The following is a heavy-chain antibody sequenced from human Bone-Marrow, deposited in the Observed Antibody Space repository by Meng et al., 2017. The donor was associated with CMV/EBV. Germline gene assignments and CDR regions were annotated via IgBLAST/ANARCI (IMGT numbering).Heavy chain of an antibody. CDR1: GGSISSSSYY. J-gene: IGHJ5*02. CDR3: ARGIAARPGWFDP. CDR2: IYYSGST. Sequence: QLQLQESGPGLLKPSETLSLTCTVSGGSISSSSYYWGWIRQPPGKGLEWIGSIYYSGSTYYNPSLKSRVTISVDTSKNQFSLKLSSVTAADTAVYYCARGIAARPGWFDPWGQGTLVTVSS. D-gene: IGHD6-6*01. V-gene: IGHV4-39*07.